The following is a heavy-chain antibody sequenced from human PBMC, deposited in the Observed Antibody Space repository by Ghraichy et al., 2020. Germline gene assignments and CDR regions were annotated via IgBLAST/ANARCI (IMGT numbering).Heavy chain of an antibody. Sequence: GGSLRLSCAASGFTFGRAWMSWVRQAPGKGLEWVGRIKSKTDGGTTDYAAPVKGRFTISRDDSNNTLYLQMNSLKTEDTAVYYCTTGAGYSGYVFDYWGQGTLVTVSS. J-gene: IGHJ4*02. V-gene: IGHV3-15*01. CDR1: GFTFGRAW. CDR3: TTGAGYSGYVFDY. D-gene: IGHD5-12*01. CDR2: IKSKTDGGTT.